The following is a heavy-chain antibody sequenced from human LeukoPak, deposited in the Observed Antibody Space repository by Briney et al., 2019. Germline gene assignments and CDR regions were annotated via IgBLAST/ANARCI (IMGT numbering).Heavy chain of an antibody. V-gene: IGHV4-61*02. CDR1: GGSISSGSYY. CDR3: ARERTEYSSSWYEDWFDP. Sequence: SQTLSLTCTVSGGSISSGSYYWSWIRQPAGKGLEWIGRIYTSGSTNYNPSLKSRVTISVDTSKNQFSLKLSSVTAADTAVYYCARERTEYSSSWYEDWFDPWGQGALVTVSS. D-gene: IGHD6-13*01. J-gene: IGHJ5*02. CDR2: IYTSGST.